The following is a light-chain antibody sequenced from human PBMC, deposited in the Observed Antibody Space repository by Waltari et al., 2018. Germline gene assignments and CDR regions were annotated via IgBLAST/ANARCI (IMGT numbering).Light chain of an antibody. J-gene: IGLJ2*01. CDR3: QSADSTTTSLV. CDR1: ALPKPY. CDR2: KDN. V-gene: IGLV3-25*03. Sequence: SYELTQPHSVSVPPGQTARITCSGYALPKPYAYWYQQKPGQAPVMVIYKDNERPSGIPERFSGSTSGTTVTLTISGVQAEDEAEYYCQSADSTTTSLVFGGGTKLTVL.